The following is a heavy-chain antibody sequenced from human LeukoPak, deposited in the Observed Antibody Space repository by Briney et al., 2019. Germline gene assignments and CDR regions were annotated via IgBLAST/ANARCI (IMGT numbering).Heavy chain of an antibody. CDR3: ARTREGVWGSYSP. J-gene: IGHJ4*02. CDR2: INPKSGGT. V-gene: IGHV1-2*02. CDR1: GYSFTDYY. D-gene: IGHD3-16*01. Sequence: ASVNVSCKASGYSFTDYYIHRVRLAPGQGLEWMGWINPKSGGTHYAQKFQGRVSMTRDTSINTVHLELSSLKTNDTAVYYCARTREGVWGSYSPWGQGTLVTVSS.